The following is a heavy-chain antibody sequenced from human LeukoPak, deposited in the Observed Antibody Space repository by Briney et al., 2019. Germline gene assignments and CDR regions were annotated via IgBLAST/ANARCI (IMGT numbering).Heavy chain of an antibody. CDR2: INHSGST. D-gene: IGHD3-10*02. CDR3: ARGLGSVRALQFDY. Sequence: SETLSLTCAVYGGSFSGYYWSWIRQPPGKGLEWIGEINHSGSTNYNPSLKSRVTISVDTSKNQLSLELSSVTAADTAVYYCARGLGSVRALQFDYWGQGTLVTVSS. CDR1: GGSFSGYY. V-gene: IGHV4-34*01. J-gene: IGHJ4*02.